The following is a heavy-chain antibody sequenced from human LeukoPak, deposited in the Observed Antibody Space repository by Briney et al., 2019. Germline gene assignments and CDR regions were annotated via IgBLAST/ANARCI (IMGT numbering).Heavy chain of an antibody. J-gene: IGHJ4*02. Sequence: SETLSLTCTVSGGSINSYYWSWIRQRPGKRLEWIGFIYSSGSTDYNPSLESRVTISLDTSKNQFSLKMTSVTAADTAVYYCARGRDGSSPWYFDYWGQGTLVTVSS. CDR3: ARGRDGSSPWYFDY. CDR2: IYSSGST. V-gene: IGHV4-59*01. CDR1: GGSINSYY. D-gene: IGHD5-24*01.